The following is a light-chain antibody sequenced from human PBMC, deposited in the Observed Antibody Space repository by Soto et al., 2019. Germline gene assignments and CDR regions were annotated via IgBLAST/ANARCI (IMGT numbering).Light chain of an antibody. Sequence: QSVLTQPASVSGSPGQSITISCTGTSSEIGRYDYVSWHQQHPGKAPKLIFYGVSLLPSGFFIRFAGSKSANTASLTISGLQAEDEAYYFCSSYTTSSTYVFGSGTKVTVL. CDR1: SSEIGRYDY. V-gene: IGLV2-14*01. CDR3: SSYTTSSTYV. J-gene: IGLJ1*01. CDR2: GVS.